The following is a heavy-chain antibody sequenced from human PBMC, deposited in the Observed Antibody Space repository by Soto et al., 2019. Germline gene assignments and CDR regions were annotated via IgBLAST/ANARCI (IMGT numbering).Heavy chain of an antibody. D-gene: IGHD6-13*01. CDR1: GFTFDDYA. V-gene: IGHV3-9*01. Sequence: EVQLVESGGGLVQPGRSLRLSCAASGFTFDDYAMHWVRQAPGKGLEWVSGISWNSGTIVYADSVKGRFNISRDNAKNSMYLQMNRLRGEDTALYYCAKDMRGGSSSSRYYYGLDVWGQGTTVTVSS. CDR3: AKDMRGGSSSSRYYYGLDV. J-gene: IGHJ6*02. CDR2: ISWNSGTI.